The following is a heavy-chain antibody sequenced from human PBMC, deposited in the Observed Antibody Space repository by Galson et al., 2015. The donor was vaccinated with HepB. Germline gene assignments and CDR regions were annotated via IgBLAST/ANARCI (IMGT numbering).Heavy chain of an antibody. D-gene: IGHD5-12*01. J-gene: IGHJ5*02. V-gene: IGHV1-18*01. CDR1: GYIFTRYG. CDR2: ISGDNGKT. Sequence: SVKVSCKASGYIFTRYGISWMRQAPGQGLEWMGWISGDNGKTRYAQNLQGRVTMTTDASTSTAYMELRSLKSDDTAIYYCARSIVTTSSDWFDPWGQGTLVTVSS. CDR3: ARSIVTTSSDWFDP.